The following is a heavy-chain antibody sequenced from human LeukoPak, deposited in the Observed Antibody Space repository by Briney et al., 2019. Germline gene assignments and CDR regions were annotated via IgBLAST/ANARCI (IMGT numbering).Heavy chain of an antibody. CDR1: GFTFSSYS. J-gene: IGHJ3*02. CDR3: ARVDWNDGGAFDI. CDR2: ISSSSSTI. V-gene: IGHV3-48*01. Sequence: GGSLRLSCAASGFTFSSYSMNWVRQAPGKGLEWVSYISSSSSTIYYADSVKGRFTISRDNAKNSLYLQMNSLRAEDTAVYYCARVDWNDGGAFDIWGQGTMVTVSS. D-gene: IGHD1-1*01.